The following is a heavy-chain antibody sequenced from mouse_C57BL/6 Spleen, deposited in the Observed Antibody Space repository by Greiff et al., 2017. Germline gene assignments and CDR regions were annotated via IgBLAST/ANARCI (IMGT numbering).Heavy chain of an antibody. CDR1: GYTFTSYW. CDR3: ARGVATDYYAMDY. D-gene: IGHD1-1*01. CDR2: IYPGSGST. J-gene: IGHJ4*01. Sequence: QVQLQQPGAELVKPGASVKMSCKASGYTFTSYWITWVKQRPGQGLEWIGDIYPGSGSTNYNEKFKSKATLTVDTSSSTAYMQLSSLTSEDSAVYYWARGVATDYYAMDYWGQGTSVTVSS. V-gene: IGHV1-55*01.